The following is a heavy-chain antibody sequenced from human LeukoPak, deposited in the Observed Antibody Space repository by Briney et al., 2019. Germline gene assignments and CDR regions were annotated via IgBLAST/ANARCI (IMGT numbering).Heavy chain of an antibody. J-gene: IGHJ4*02. D-gene: IGHD3-22*01. Sequence: PGGSLRLSCVASGFTFSSYSMNWVRQAPGKGLEWISFTGSSTIQYADSVTGRFTISKDNAKNSLYLQMNSLRVEDTAVYYCASSKWFYFDSWGQGTLVTVSS. V-gene: IGHV3-48*04. CDR2: TGSSTI. CDR1: GFTFSSYS. CDR3: ASSKWFYFDS.